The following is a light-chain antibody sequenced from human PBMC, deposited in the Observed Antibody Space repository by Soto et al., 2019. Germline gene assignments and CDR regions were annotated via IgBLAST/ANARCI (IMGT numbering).Light chain of an antibody. Sequence: EIVLTQSPATLSLSPGGTATLSCRASQSVGSTLAWYQQLPGQAPRLLIYDTSNRATGIPARFSGSGSGTDFTLTISSLEPEGFAVYYCQQRSDWPLTFGGGTKVDIK. V-gene: IGKV3-11*01. CDR1: QSVGST. CDR2: DTS. CDR3: QQRSDWPLT. J-gene: IGKJ4*01.